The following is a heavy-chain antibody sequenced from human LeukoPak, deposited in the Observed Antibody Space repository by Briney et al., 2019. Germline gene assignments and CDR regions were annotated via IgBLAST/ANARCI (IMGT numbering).Heavy chain of an antibody. Sequence: PGGSLRLSCAASGFTFSSYAMSWVRQAPGKGLEWVSGISGSGGTTYYADSVKGRFTISGDNSKYTLYLQMNSLRAEDTAVYYCAKRSSPYTTSSGNDYWGQGTLVTVSS. CDR1: GFTFSSYA. V-gene: IGHV3-23*01. J-gene: IGHJ4*02. CDR2: ISGSGGTT. CDR3: AKRSSPYTTSSGNDY. D-gene: IGHD6-6*01.